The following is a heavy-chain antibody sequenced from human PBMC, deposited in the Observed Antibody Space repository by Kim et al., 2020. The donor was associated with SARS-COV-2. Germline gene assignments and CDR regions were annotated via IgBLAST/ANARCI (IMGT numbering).Heavy chain of an antibody. V-gene: IGHV3-30*04. J-gene: IGHJ6*02. CDR1: GFTFSSYA. CDR2: ISYDGSNK. Sequence: GGSLRLSCAASGFTFSSYAMHWVRQAPGKGLEWVAVISYDGSNKYYADSVKGRFTISRDNSKNTLYLQMNSLRAEDTAVYYCARDLFNHDGRYYYYGMDVWGQGTTVTVSS. D-gene: IGHD1-1*01. CDR3: ARDLFNHDGRYYYYGMDV.